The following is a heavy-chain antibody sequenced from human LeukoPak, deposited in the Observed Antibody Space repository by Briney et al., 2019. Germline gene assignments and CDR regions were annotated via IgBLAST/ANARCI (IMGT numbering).Heavy chain of an antibody. V-gene: IGHV4-39*07. CDR1: GVSISSGPYY. Sequence: SETLCLTCTVSGVSISSGPYYWGWIRQPPGKDLEWLGTFFYNANTYYNPSLKSRVSILVDTSKNQFSLKLTSVTAADTAVYYCATASNIARFFTWGQGILVTVSS. CDR3: ATASNIARFFT. J-gene: IGHJ4*02. D-gene: IGHD3-3*01. CDR2: FFYNANT.